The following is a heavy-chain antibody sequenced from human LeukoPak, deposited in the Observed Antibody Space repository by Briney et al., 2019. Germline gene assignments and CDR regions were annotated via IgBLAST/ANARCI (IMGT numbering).Heavy chain of an antibody. J-gene: IGHJ4*02. CDR2: IYYSGSP. D-gene: IGHD6-13*01. Sequence: SETLSLTCTVSGGSISSSNYYWGWIRQPPGKGLVRIGRIYYSGSPYYIPALKSRVTITVDTSMNEFSLKLSSVTAADTALFYCARRMAGSGYSSSLDYCGQGALVSVSS. CDR1: GGSISSSNYY. V-gene: IGHV4-39*01. CDR3: ARRMAGSGYSSSLDY.